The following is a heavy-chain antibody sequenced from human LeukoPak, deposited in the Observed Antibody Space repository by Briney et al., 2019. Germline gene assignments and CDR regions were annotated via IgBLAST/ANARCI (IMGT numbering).Heavy chain of an antibody. Sequence: PSETLSLTCTVSGGSISSYYWSWIRQPPGKGLEWIGYIYYSGSTNYNPSLKNRVTISVDTSKNQFSLKLSSVTAADTAVYYCARSNYYGSGSYYRGRYYFDYWGQGTLVTVSS. CDR2: IYYSGST. D-gene: IGHD3-10*01. J-gene: IGHJ4*02. CDR1: GGSISSYY. CDR3: ARSNYYGSGSYYRGRYYFDY. V-gene: IGHV4-59*01.